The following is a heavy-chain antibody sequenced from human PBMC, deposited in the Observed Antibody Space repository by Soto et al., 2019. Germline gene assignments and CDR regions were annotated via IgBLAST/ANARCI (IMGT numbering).Heavy chain of an antibody. D-gene: IGHD1-26*01. CDR3: AKKYYGTYPFDH. J-gene: IGHJ4*02. CDR1: TVTFGNYA. V-gene: IGHV3-23*01. CDR2: IAGSGGDI. Sequence: GCLKLSYAGSTVTFGNYALAWVRQAPGKGLEWVSSIAGSGGDISYADSVKGRFTISRDNSKSTLFLQMDSLRAEDTAIYYRAKKYYGTYPFDHWGQGTLVTVSS.